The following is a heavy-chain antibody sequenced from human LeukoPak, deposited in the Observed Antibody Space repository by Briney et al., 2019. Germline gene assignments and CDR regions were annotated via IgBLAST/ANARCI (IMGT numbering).Heavy chain of an antibody. D-gene: IGHD6-19*01. CDR3: ARERISSGWYLRIFDY. CDR2: INTNTGNP. Sequence: ASVKVSCKASGYTFTSYAMNWVRQAPGQGLEWMGWINTNTGNPTYAQGFTGRFVFSLDTSVSTAYLQISSLRAEDTAVYYCARERISSGWYLRIFDYWGQGTLVTVSS. J-gene: IGHJ4*02. CDR1: GYTFTSYA. V-gene: IGHV7-4-1*02.